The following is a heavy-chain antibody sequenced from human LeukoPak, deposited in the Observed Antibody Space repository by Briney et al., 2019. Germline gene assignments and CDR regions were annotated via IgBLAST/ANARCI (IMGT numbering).Heavy chain of an antibody. D-gene: IGHD7-27*01. CDR1: GGSISSYY. J-gene: IGHJ4*02. Sequence: SETLSLTCTVPGGSISSYYWSWIRQPAGKGLEWIGRVYISGSTNYNPSLKSRVTMSVDTSKNQFSLKLSSLTAADTAVYYCARQRDWGFGSFLDYWGQGTLVTVSS. CDR2: VYISGST. CDR3: ARQRDWGFGSFLDY. V-gene: IGHV4-4*07.